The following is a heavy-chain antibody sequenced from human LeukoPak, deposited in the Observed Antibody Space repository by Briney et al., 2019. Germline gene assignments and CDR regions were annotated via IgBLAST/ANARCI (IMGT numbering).Heavy chain of an antibody. CDR1: GGSFSGYY. CDR2: INHSGST. Sequence: SETLSLTCAVYGGSFSGYYWSWIRQPPGKGLERIGEINHSGSTNYNPSLKSRVTISVDTSKNQYSLKLSSVTAADTAVYYCASGFGDYYVGDAFDIWGQGTMVTVSS. D-gene: IGHD4-17*01. J-gene: IGHJ3*02. CDR3: ASGFGDYYVGDAFDI. V-gene: IGHV4-34*01.